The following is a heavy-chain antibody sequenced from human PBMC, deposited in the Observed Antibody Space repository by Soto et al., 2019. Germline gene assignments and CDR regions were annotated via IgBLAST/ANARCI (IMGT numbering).Heavy chain of an antibody. CDR3: EGYYDILTGYIRPAYYGLDV. Sequence: SDTLSLTCTVSGGSISSSSYYWGWIRQPPGKGLEWIGSIYYSGSTYYNPSLKSRVTISVDTSKTQFSLKLSSVTAADTAVYYCEGYYDILTGYIRPAYYGLDVGGKGTTATASS. CDR2: IYYSGST. V-gene: IGHV4-39*01. CDR1: GGSISSSSYY. D-gene: IGHD3-9*01. J-gene: IGHJ6*04.